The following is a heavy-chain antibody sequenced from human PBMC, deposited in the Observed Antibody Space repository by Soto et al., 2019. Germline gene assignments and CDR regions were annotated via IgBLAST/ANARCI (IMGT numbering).Heavy chain of an antibody. CDR3: ARGRLVPAVSFDY. D-gene: IGHD2-2*01. CDR1: GGSISSYY. V-gene: IGHV4-59*12. J-gene: IGHJ4*02. Sequence: TSETLSLTCTVSGGSISSYYWSWIRQHPGKGLEWIGYIYHSGTSFYNPSLKSRVTISVDGSKNQFSLKVNSVTAADTAVYYCARGRLVPAVSFDYWGLGTLVTVSS. CDR2: IYHSGTS.